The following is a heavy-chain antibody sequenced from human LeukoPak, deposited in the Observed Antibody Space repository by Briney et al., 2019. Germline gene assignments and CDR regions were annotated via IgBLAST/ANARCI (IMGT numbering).Heavy chain of an antibody. CDR3: ARLPCSSSWSTCDS. Sequence: GGSLRLSCAASGFTFSSYSMNWVRQAPGKGLEWVSVIYSGGSTYYADSVMGRFTISRDNSKNTLYLQMNSPRAEDTAVYYCARLPCSSSWSTCDSWGQGTLVTVSS. J-gene: IGHJ4*02. D-gene: IGHD6-13*01. CDR1: GFTFSSYS. V-gene: IGHV3-53*01. CDR2: IYSGGST.